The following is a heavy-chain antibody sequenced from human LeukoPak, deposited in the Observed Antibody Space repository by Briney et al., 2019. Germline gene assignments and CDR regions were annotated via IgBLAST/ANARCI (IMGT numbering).Heavy chain of an antibody. V-gene: IGHV4-38-2*02. CDR1: GYSISSGYY. CDR2: IYHSGST. Sequence: PSETLSLTCTVSGYSISSGYYWGWIRQPPGKGLEWFGSIYHSGSTYYNPSLKSRVTISVDTSKNQFSLKLSSVTAADTAVYYCARVEDSGYDYRGWFDPWGQGTLVTVSS. CDR3: ARVEDSGYDYRGWFDP. J-gene: IGHJ5*02. D-gene: IGHD5-12*01.